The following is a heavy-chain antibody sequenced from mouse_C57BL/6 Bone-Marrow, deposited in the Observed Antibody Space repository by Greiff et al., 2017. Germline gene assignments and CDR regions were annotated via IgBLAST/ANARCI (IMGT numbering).Heavy chain of an antibody. Sequence: VQLQQSGPELVKPGASVKISCKASGYTFTDYYMNWVKQSHGKSLEWIGDLNPNNGGTGYNQKVTGKATLTVDKSSSTAYMELRSLTSEDSAVYYCARSDYYAMDYWGQGTSVTVSS. V-gene: IGHV1-26*01. CDR2: LNPNNGGT. CDR3: ARSDYYAMDY. CDR1: GYTFTDYY. J-gene: IGHJ4*01.